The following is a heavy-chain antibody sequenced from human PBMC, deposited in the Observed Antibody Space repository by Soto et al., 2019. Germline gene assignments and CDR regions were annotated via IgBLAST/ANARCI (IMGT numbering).Heavy chain of an antibody. CDR1: GFTVSSSA. J-gene: IGHJ4*02. D-gene: IGHD6-19*01. CDR2: FSAGGSR. V-gene: IGHV3-23*01. CDR3: AKDRGSGGIVAGTPVY. Sequence: PGGSLRLSCAASGFTVSSSAMIWVRQAPGKGLEWVATFSAGGSRYYEDSVKGRFTISRKSSQNTLYLQMNGLRAEDTALYYCAKDRGSGGIVAGTPVYWGQEPLLTVSS.